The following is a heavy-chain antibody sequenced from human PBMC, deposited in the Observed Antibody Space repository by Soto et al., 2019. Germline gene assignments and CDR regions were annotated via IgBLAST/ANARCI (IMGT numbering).Heavy chain of an antibody. CDR2: ISYDGSNK. CDR1: GFTFSSYA. D-gene: IGHD3-10*02. CDR3: ARDPLVRGVIGYYFDY. Sequence: PGGSLRLSCAASGFTFSSYAMHWVRQAPGKGLEWVAVISYDGSNKYYADSVKGRFTISRDNSKNTLYLQMNSLRAEDTAVYYCARDPLVRGVIGYYFDYWGQGTLVTVSS. J-gene: IGHJ4*02. V-gene: IGHV3-30-3*01.